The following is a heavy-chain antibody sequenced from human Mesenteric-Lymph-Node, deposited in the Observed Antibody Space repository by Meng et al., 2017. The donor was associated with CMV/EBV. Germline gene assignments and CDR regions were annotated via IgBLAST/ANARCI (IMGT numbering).Heavy chain of an antibody. Sequence: GESLKISCAASGFTFSSYAMSWVRQAPGKGLEWVSSISSSSSYIYYADSVKGRFTISRDNAKNSLYLQMNSLRAEDTAVYYCARDYSSSWYKGRGYFDYWGQGTLVTVSS. D-gene: IGHD6-13*01. J-gene: IGHJ4*02. CDR2: ISSSSSYI. CDR1: GFTFSSYA. CDR3: ARDYSSSWYKGRGYFDY. V-gene: IGHV3-21*01.